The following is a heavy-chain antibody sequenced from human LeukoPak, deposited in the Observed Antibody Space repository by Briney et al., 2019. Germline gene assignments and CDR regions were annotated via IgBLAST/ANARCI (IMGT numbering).Heavy chain of an antibody. CDR1: GFTFSDYY. CDR2: ISSSGSTI. V-gene: IGHV3-11*01. CDR3: ARERFLEDYYDSSGYALDY. Sequence: GGSLRLSCAASGFTFSDYYMSWIRQAPGKGLEWVSYISSSGSTIYYADSVKGRFTISRDNAKNSLYLQMNSLRAEDTAVYYCARERFLEDYYDSSGYALDYWGQGTLVTVSS. D-gene: IGHD3-22*01. J-gene: IGHJ4*02.